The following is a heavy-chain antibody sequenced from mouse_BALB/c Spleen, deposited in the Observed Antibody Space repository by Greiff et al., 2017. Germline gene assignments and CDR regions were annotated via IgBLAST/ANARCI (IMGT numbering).Heavy chain of an antibody. CDR3: ARAYDYYFDY. J-gene: IGHJ2*01. D-gene: IGHD2-4*01. Sequence: EVQGVESGGDLVKPGGSLKLSCAASGFTFSSYGMSWVRQTPDKRLEWVATISSGGSYTYYPDSVKGRFTISRDNAKNTLYLQMSSLKSEDTAMYYCARAYDYYFDYWGQGTTLTVSS. CDR1: GFTFSSYG. V-gene: IGHV5-6*01. CDR2: ISSGGSYT.